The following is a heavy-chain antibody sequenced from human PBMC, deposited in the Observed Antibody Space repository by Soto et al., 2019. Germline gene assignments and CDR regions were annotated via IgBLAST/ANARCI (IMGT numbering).Heavy chain of an antibody. CDR3: ARERTGTTSMDV. V-gene: IGHV1-8*01. CDR1: GYTFTSYD. J-gene: IGHJ6*02. Sequence: QVKLVQSGADVKKPGASVKVSFKASGYTFTSYDINWVRQATGQGLEWMGWMNPNSGNTGYAQKFQGRVTMTRNTSISTAYMELSSLRSEDTAVYYCARERTGTTSMDVWGQGTTVTVSS. CDR2: MNPNSGNT. D-gene: IGHD1-1*01.